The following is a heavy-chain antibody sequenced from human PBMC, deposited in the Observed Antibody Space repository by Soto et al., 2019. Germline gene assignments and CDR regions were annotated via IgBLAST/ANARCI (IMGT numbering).Heavy chain of an antibody. CDR3: ARDYYNPLDP. V-gene: IGHV4-59*01. J-gene: IGHJ5*02. CDR2: IYYSGST. Sequence: SETLSLTCTVSGDSIGTYYWTWIRQPPGKGLEWIGYIYYSGSTNYSPSLKSRVTISVDTSKNQFSLKLRSVTAADTAVYYCARDYYNPLDPWGQGTLVTVSS. CDR1: GDSIGTYY. D-gene: IGHD3-10*01.